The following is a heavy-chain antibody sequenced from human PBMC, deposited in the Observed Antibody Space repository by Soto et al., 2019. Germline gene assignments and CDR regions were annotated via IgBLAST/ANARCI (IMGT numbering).Heavy chain of an antibody. CDR2: IWYDGNNK. D-gene: IGHD6-19*01. J-gene: IGHJ4*02. CDR1: GFTFSSYG. Sequence: QVQLVESGGGVVQPGRSLRLSCAASGFTFSSYGMHWVRQAPGKGLEWVAVIWYDGNNKQYADSVKGRFTISRDNSKNTLYLQMNSLRGEDTAVYFCATDGPGKQSLVGYYFDSWGQGTLVTVSS. CDR3: ATDGPGKQSLVGYYFDS. V-gene: IGHV3-30*19.